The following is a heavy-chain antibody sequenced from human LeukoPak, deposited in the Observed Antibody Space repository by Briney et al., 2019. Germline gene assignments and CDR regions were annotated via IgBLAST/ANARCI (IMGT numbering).Heavy chain of an antibody. CDR2: IIPIFGTA. Sequence: SVKVSFKASAGTFSSYAISWVRQAPGQGLEWMGGIIPIFGTANYAQKFQGRVTITTDESTSTAYMELSSLRSEDTAVYYCARGLIPLYYFDYWGQGTLVTVS. J-gene: IGHJ4*02. CDR3: ARGLIPLYYFDY. V-gene: IGHV1-69*05. D-gene: IGHD2-8*01. CDR1: AGTFSSYA.